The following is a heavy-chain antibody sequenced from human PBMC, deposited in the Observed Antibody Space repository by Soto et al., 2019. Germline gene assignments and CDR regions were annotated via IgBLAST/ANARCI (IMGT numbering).Heavy chain of an antibody. CDR3: ARGAGYSSGWYDY. D-gene: IGHD6-19*01. V-gene: IGHV3-53*04. CDR2: IYSGGTT. Sequence: EVELVESGGGLVQPGGSLRLSCAASGFTVSSYFMSWVRQAPGKGLEWVSVIYSGGTTYYADSVKGRFTISRHNSKNTLYLQMNSLRAADTAVYYCARGAGYSSGWYDYWGQGTLVTVSS. CDR1: GFTVSSYF. J-gene: IGHJ4*02.